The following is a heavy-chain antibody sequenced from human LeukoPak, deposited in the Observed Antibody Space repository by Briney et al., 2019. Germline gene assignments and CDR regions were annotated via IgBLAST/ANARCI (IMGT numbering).Heavy chain of an antibody. CDR3: ARLPTDLLAFDY. J-gene: IGHJ4*02. D-gene: IGHD2-8*02. CDR1: GGSTSSRTHY. V-gene: IGHV4-39*01. Sequence: PSETLSLTCTVSGGSTSSRTHYWGWIRQPPGKGLEWIGSVYYSGSTYYNPSLKSRVSISVDTSKNQFSLRLSAVTAADTAVYFCARLPTDLLAFDYWGQGTLVTVSS. CDR2: VYYSGST.